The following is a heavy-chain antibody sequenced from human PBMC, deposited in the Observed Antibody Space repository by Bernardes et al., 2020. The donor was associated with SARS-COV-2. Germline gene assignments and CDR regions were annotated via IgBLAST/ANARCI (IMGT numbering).Heavy chain of an antibody. CDR2: INGDGSSI. V-gene: IGHV3-74*01. Sequence: GGSLRLSCAASGFTFSSYWMHWVRLGPGKGQVWVSRINGDGSSINYADSVKGRFTISRDNARNTLYLEMNSLRAEDTAVYYCARGSGNYYFDYWGQGTLVTVSS. CDR1: GFTFSSYW. CDR3: ARGSGNYYFDY. D-gene: IGHD1-26*01. J-gene: IGHJ4*02.